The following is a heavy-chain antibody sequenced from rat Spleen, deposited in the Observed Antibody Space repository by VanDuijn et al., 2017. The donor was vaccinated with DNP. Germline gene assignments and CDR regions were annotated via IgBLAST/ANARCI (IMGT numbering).Heavy chain of an antibody. CDR2: INYSGST. CDR3: ARWSDYFDY. J-gene: IGHJ2*01. Sequence: EVQLQESGPGLVKTSQSLSLTCSVTGYSITSSYRWNWIRKFPGNKMEWIGHINYSGSTNYNPSLNSRISIIRDTSKNQFFLHLNSVTTEDTATYYCARWSDYFDYWGQGVMVTVSS. V-gene: IGHV3-1*01. CDR1: GYSITSSY.